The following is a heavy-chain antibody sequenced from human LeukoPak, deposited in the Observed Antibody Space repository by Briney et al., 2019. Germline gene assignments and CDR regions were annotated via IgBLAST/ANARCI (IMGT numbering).Heavy chain of an antibody. CDR3: ARELLGPHFYGMDV. V-gene: IGHV3-13*01. CDR2: IHTSGLT. Sequence: GGSLRFSCAASGFTFSDYDMHWVRQVTGKGLEWVSAIHTSGLTYYANSVKGRFIISRDNGKDSLFLQMNSLRAGDTSVYYCARELLGPHFYGMDVWGQGTTVTVSS. J-gene: IGHJ6*02. D-gene: IGHD3-3*02. CDR1: GFTFSDYD.